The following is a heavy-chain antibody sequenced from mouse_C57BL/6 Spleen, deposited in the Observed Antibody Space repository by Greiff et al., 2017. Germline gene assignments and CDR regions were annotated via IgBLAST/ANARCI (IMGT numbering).Heavy chain of an antibody. CDR2: IYPRSGNT. Sequence: VQLVESGAELARPGASVKLSCKAYGYTFTSYGISWVKQRTGQGLEWIGEIYPRSGNTYYNEKFKGKATLTADKSSSTAYMELRSLTSEDSAVYFCARSYYDYDDAMDYWGQGTSVTVSS. CDR1: GYTFTSYG. J-gene: IGHJ4*01. D-gene: IGHD2-4*01. CDR3: ARSYYDYDDAMDY. V-gene: IGHV1-81*01.